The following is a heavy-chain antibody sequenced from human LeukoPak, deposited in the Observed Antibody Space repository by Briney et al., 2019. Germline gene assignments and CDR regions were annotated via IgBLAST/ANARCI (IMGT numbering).Heavy chain of an antibody. CDR3: AREKPFYDSSGYYYPIAFDY. CDR1: GFTFDDYG. Sequence: GGSLRLSCAASGFTFDDYGMSWVRQAPGKGLEWVSGINWNGGSTGYADSVKGRFTIARDNAKNSLCLQMNSLRAEDTALYYCAREKPFYDSSGYYYPIAFDYWGQGTLVTVSS. CDR2: INWNGGST. D-gene: IGHD3-22*01. J-gene: IGHJ4*02. V-gene: IGHV3-20*04.